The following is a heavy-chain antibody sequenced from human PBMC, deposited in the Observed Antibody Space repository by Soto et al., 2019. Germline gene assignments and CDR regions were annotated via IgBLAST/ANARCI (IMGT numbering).Heavy chain of an antibody. J-gene: IGHJ6*03. D-gene: IGHD3-3*01. CDR2: MNPNSGNT. Sequence: ASVKVSCKASGYTFTSYYINWVRQATGQGLEWMGWMNPNSGNTGYAQKFQGRVTMTRNTSISTAYMELSSLRSEDTAVYYCARGEGTGYDFWSGYSGDMDVWGKGTTVTVSS. V-gene: IGHV1-8*01. CDR1: GYTFTSYY. CDR3: ARGEGTGYDFWSGYSGDMDV.